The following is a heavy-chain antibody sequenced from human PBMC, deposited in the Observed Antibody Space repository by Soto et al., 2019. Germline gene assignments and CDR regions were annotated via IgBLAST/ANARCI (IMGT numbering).Heavy chain of an antibody. J-gene: IGHJ4*02. V-gene: IGHV4-59*01. CDR1: GGSISSYY. Sequence: PSETLSLTCTVSGGSISSYYWSWIRQPPGKGLEWIGYIYYSGSTNYNPSLKSRVTISVDTSKNQFSLKLSSVTAADTAVYYCARTRIVGIAVLFEYWGQGTLVTSPQ. CDR2: IYYSGST. D-gene: IGHD6-19*01. CDR3: ARTRIVGIAVLFEY.